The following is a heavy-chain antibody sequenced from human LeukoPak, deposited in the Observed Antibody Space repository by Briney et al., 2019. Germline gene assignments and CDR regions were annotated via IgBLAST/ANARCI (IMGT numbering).Heavy chain of an antibody. CDR1: GGSISSGGYY. D-gene: IGHD3-22*01. V-gene: IGHV4-31*03. CDR3: ARGVTDYYDTLTSLDI. Sequence: PSETLSVTCTVSGGSISSGGYYWSWIRQHPGKGLEWIGYIYYSGSTYYNPSLKSRVTISVDTSKNQFSLKLSSATAADTAVYYCARGVTDYYDTLTSLDIWGQGTMVTVSS. CDR2: IYYSGST. J-gene: IGHJ3*02.